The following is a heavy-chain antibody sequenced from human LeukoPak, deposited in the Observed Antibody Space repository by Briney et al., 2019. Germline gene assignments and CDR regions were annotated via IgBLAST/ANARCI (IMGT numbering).Heavy chain of an antibody. Sequence: PSETLSLTCTVSGGSISSGSYYWGWIRQPPGKGLEWIGNIHYSGITYYNPSLKSRVTTSVDTSKDQSSLKVTSVTAADTAVYYCARQPHAFDNWFDSWGQGTLVTVSS. J-gene: IGHJ5*01. CDR2: IHYSGIT. D-gene: IGHD3-10*01. V-gene: IGHV4-39*01. CDR1: GGSISSGSYY. CDR3: ARQPHAFDNWFDS.